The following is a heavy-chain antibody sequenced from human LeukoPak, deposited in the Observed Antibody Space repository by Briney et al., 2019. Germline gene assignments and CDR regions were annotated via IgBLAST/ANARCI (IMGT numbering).Heavy chain of an antibody. J-gene: IGHJ4*02. D-gene: IGHD3-10*01. CDR1: GFTFSSYT. Sequence: GGSLRLSCAASGFTFSSYTMNWVRQAPRKALEWVSSISSSSTYIYYADSLKGRFTISRDNAKNSLYLQMNSLRAEDTAVYYCARLSYGSGSFDYWGQGTLVTVSS. CDR2: ISSSSTYI. V-gene: IGHV3-21*01. CDR3: ARLSYGSGSFDY.